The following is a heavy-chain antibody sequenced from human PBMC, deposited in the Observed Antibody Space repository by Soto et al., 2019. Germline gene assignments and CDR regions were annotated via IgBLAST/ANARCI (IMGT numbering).Heavy chain of an antibody. Sequence: EVQLLESGEALVQPGGSLRLSCAASGFTYKIYAMSWVRQAPGKGLEWVSGISAGVIDTYYADSVKGRFTVSRDDSKNTLYLQMNSLRADDTAVYYCAKQFSSSTWYPFDHWGRGTLVTVSS. D-gene: IGHD6-13*01. CDR1: GFTYKIYA. CDR2: ISAGVIDT. V-gene: IGHV3-23*01. J-gene: IGHJ4*02. CDR3: AKQFSSSTWYPFDH.